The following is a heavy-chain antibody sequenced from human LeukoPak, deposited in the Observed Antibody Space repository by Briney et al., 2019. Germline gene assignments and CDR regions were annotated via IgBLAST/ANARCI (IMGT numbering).Heavy chain of an antibody. V-gene: IGHV4-4*07. CDR3: ARDNATPDDYGDYGEYYYYYMDV. CDR1: GGSISSYY. CDR2: IYTSGSP. D-gene: IGHD4-17*01. Sequence: TSETLSLTCTVSGGSISSYYWSWPRRPAGKDLRGIGRIYTSGSPNYNPSLKSRVTMSVDTSKNQFSLKLSSVTAADTAVYYCARDNATPDDYGDYGEYYYYYMDVWGKGTTVTVSS. J-gene: IGHJ6*03.